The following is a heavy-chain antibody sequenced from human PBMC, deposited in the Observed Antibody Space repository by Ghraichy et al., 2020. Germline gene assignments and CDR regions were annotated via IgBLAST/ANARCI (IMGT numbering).Heavy chain of an antibody. CDR3: ARDFVEGGDYEYGMDV. Sequence: SETLSLTCAISGDSVSSNSAAWNWIRQSPSRGLEWLGRTYYRSKWYNDYAVSVKSRITINPDTSKNQFSLQLNSVTPEDTAVYYCARDFVEGGDYEYGMDVWGQGTTVTVSS. V-gene: IGHV6-1*01. CDR2: TYYRSKWYN. J-gene: IGHJ6*02. CDR1: GDSVSSNSAA. D-gene: IGHD3-3*01.